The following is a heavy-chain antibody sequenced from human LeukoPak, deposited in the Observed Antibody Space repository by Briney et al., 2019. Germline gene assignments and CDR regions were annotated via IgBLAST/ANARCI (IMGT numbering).Heavy chain of an antibody. Sequence: GGSLRLSCAASGFTFSTYWMSWVRQAPGKGLEWVANIKQDGSEKYYVDSVKGRFTISRDNAKNSLYLQMNSLRAEDTAVYYCARDPRSKGGDWGDFDYWGQGTLVTVSS. CDR2: IKQDGSEK. CDR1: GFTFSTYW. J-gene: IGHJ4*02. CDR3: ARDPRSKGGDWGDFDY. V-gene: IGHV3-7*01. D-gene: IGHD2-21*02.